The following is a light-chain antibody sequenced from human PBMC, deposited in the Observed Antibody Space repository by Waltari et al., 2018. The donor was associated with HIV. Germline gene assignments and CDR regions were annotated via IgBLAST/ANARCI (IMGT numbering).Light chain of an antibody. CDR3: QTWGTGLRV. J-gene: IGLJ3*02. CDR2: LNSDGSH. Sequence: QLVLTQSLSASASLGASVKLTCTLSSGHSSYAIAWHQQQPEKAPRYLMSLNSDGSHSMGDGILARVSGSSSGAQRYLPISSLQSEEESDYYWQTWGTGLRVFGGGTKLTVL. CDR1: SGHSSYA. V-gene: IGLV4-69*01.